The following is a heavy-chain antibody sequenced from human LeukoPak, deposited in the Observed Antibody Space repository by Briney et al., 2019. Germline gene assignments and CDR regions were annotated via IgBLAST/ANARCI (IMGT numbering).Heavy chain of an antibody. Sequence: PGGSLRLSCAASGFTFSNYGMNWVRQAPGKGLEWVSYISSTSHTIHYADSVKGRFTISRDNAKNSLYLQINSLRAEDTAVYYCGLVATIIRPYWGQGTLVTVSS. D-gene: IGHD5-12*01. J-gene: IGHJ4*02. CDR1: GFTFSNYG. V-gene: IGHV3-48*01. CDR2: ISSTSHTI. CDR3: GLVATIIRPY.